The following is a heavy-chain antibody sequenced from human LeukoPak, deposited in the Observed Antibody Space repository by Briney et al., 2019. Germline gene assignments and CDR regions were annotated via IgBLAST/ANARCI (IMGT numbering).Heavy chain of an antibody. CDR1: GYTFTGYY. CDR2: ISAYNGNT. Sequence: ASVKVSCKASGYTFTGYYMHWVRQAPGQGLEWMGWISAYNGNTNYAQKLQGRVTMTTDTSTSTAYMELRSLRSDDTAVYYCARVLGYCSSTSCYQGYFDYWGQGTLVTVSS. CDR3: ARVLGYCSSTSCYQGYFDY. J-gene: IGHJ4*02. D-gene: IGHD2-2*01. V-gene: IGHV1-18*04.